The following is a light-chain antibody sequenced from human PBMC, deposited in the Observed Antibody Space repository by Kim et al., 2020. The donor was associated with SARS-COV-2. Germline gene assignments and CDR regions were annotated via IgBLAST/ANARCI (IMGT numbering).Light chain of an antibody. CDR1: QSVTSD. V-gene: IGKV3-15*01. CDR2: AAS. J-gene: IGKJ4*01. CDR3: QQYSNWPPLT. Sequence: EIVMTQSPATLSVSPGERATLSCRASQSVTSDLAWYQQKPGQAPRLLIYAASIRVTGTPVRFSGTGSGTEFTLTISSLQSEDFAVYYCQQYSNWPPLTFGGGTKVDIK.